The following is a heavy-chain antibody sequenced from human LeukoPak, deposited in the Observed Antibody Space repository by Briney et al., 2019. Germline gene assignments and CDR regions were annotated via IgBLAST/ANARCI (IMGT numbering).Heavy chain of an antibody. D-gene: IGHD3-22*01. CDR1: GFTFSDYT. J-gene: IGHJ4*02. V-gene: IGHV3-21*04. CDR2: ITGGSDYI. Sequence: PGGSLRLSCAASGFTFSDYTMNWVRQFPGKGLEWVSSITGGSDYIYYTDSVKGRFTISRDNSKNTLYLQMNSLRAEDTAVYYCANTDYYDSSGLDYWGQGTLVTVSS. CDR3: ANTDYYDSSGLDY.